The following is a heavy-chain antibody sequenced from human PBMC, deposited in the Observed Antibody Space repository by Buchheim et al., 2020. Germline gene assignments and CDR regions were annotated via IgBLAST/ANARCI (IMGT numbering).Heavy chain of an antibody. CDR1: GGSISSSSYY. Sequence: QLQLQESGPGLVKPSETLSLTCTVSGGSISSSSYYWGWIRQPPGKGLEWIGSIYYSGSTYYNPSLKSRVTISVDTSKNQFSLKLSSVTAADTAVYYCARVRCSSTSCYGYYYYGMDVWGQGTT. J-gene: IGHJ6*02. D-gene: IGHD2-2*01. V-gene: IGHV4-39*07. CDR2: IYYSGST. CDR3: ARVRCSSTSCYGYYYYGMDV.